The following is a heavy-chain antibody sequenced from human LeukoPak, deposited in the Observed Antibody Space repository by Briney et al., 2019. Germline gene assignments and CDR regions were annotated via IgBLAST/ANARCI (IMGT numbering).Heavy chain of an antibody. CDR2: IYWDDDK. D-gene: IGHD3-10*01. Sequence: SGPTLVKPTQTLTLTCTFSGFSLSTSGVGVGWIRQPPGKALEWLALIYWDDDKRYSPSLKSRLTITKDTSKNQVVLTVTNMDPVDTATYYCAHSGLDYYGSGSYYLFDYWGQGTLVTVSS. CDR1: GFSLSTSGVG. J-gene: IGHJ4*02. CDR3: AHSGLDYYGSGSYYLFDY. V-gene: IGHV2-5*02.